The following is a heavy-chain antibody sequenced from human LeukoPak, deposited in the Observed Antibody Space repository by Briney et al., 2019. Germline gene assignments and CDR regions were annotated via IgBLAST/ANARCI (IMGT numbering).Heavy chain of an antibody. V-gene: IGHV3-7*03. CDR2: IKQVGSEK. CDR3: ARDVSLGYCSSTSCFTTAWDV. CDR1: GFTFSSYW. Sequence: GGSLRLSCAAAGFTFSSYWMSWVRQAPGEGLEWVANIKQVGSEKYYVDSVKGRFTISRDNAKNSLYLQMNSLRAEDTAVYYCARDVSLGYCSSTSCFTTAWDVWGKGTTVTVSS. J-gene: IGHJ6*04. D-gene: IGHD2-2*01.